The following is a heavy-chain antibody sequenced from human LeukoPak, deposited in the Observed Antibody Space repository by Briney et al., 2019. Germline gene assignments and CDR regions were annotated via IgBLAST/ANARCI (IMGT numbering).Heavy chain of an antibody. Sequence: ASVKVSCKASGFSFTGYFMHWVRQAPGQGLEWMGRIIPIFGTANYAQKFQGRVTITTDESTSTAYMELSSLRSEDTAVYYCARDSGEGDFDYWGQGTLVTVSS. J-gene: IGHJ4*02. V-gene: IGHV1-69*05. CDR3: ARDSGEGDFDY. CDR1: GFSFTGYF. D-gene: IGHD3-10*01. CDR2: IIPIFGTA.